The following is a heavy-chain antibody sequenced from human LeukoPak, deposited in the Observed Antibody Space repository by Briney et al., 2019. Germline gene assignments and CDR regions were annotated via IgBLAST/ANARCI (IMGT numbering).Heavy chain of an antibody. D-gene: IGHD1-14*01. CDR2: MHHSGNT. CDR1: GSSISSGYY. CDR3: ARDSWPEVARFDF. Sequence: PSETLTLTCTVSGSSISSGYYWGWIRQPPGKGLEWIGNMHHSGNTYYSPSLRSRVTISIDTSNNQFSLKLTSVTAADTAVYYCARDSWPEVARFDFWGRGTLVTVSS. J-gene: IGHJ4*02. V-gene: IGHV4-38-2*02.